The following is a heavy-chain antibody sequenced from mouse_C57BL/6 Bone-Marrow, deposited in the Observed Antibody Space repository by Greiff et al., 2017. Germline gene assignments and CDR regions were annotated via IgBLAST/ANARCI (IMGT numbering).Heavy chain of an antibody. CDR3: ARKDYDWAY. J-gene: IGHJ3*01. V-gene: IGHV1-81*01. D-gene: IGHD2-4*01. Sequence: ESGAELARPGASVKLSCKASGYTFTSYGISWVKQRTGQGLEWIGEIYPRSGNTYYNEKFKGKATLTADKSSSTAYMELRSLTSEDSAVYFCARKDYDWAYWGQGTLVTVSA. CDR1: GYTFTSYG. CDR2: IYPRSGNT.